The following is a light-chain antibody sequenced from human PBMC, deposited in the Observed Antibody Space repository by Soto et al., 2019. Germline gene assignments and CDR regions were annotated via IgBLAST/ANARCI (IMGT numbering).Light chain of an antibody. V-gene: IGKV1-27*01. CDR1: QGISNY. CDR2: AAS. CDR3: QKYTSAPPCM. Sequence: DVQMTQSPSSLSASVGDRVTITCRASQGISNYVAWYQQKPEKVPKLLIYAASTLQSGVPSRFSGSGSGTDFTLTNSSLQPEDVATYFCQKYTSAPPCMFGQGTKM. J-gene: IGKJ1*01.